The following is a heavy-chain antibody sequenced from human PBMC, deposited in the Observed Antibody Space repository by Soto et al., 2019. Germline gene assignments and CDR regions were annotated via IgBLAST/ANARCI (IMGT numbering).Heavy chain of an antibody. CDR2: ISAYNGNT. J-gene: IGHJ4*02. CDR3: ARDQAHGWIQLWPY. V-gene: IGHV1-18*01. Sequence: ASVKVSCKASGYTFTSYGISWVRQAPGQVLEWMGWISAYNGNTNYAQKLQGRVTMTTDTSTSTAYMELRSLRSDDTAVYYCARDQAHGWIQLWPYWGQGTLVTVSS. CDR1: GYTFTSYG. D-gene: IGHD5-18*01.